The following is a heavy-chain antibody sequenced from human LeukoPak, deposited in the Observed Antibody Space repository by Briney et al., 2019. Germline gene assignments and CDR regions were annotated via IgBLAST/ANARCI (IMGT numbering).Heavy chain of an antibody. D-gene: IGHD4-23*01. CDR2: INPTGGST. Sequence: GASLKVSCKASGYTFTSHYMHWVRQAPGQGREWMGLINPTGGSTGYAQKFQGRVTITRDMSPTTDYMELSSVRSQDTPIHYCARDKSVEDNACWFDPWGQGALVTVSS. CDR3: ARDKSVEDNACWFDP. CDR1: GYTFTSHY. J-gene: IGHJ5*02. V-gene: IGHV1-46*01.